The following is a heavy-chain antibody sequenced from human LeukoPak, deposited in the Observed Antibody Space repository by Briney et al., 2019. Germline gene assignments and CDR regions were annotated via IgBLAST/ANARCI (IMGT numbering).Heavy chain of an antibody. CDR1: GFTFSSHG. V-gene: IGHV3-23*01. CDR2: ITSGTRT. D-gene: IGHD3-9*01. CDR3: AREEYDILTGYWLDY. J-gene: IGHJ4*02. Sequence: PGGTLRLSCVASGFTFSSHGMNWVRQAPGKGLEWVSGITSGTRTYYADSVKGRFAISRDNSKNTMYLQMNSLRAEDTAVYYCAREEYDILTGYWLDYWGQGTLVTVSS.